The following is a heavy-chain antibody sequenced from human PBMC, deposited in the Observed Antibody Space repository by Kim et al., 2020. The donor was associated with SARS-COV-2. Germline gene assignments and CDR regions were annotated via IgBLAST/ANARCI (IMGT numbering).Heavy chain of an antibody. Sequence: ASVKVSCKASGYTFTSYYMHWVRQAPGQGLEWMGVINPSGGTTSYAQKFQGRVTMTRDTSTSTVYMELSSLRSEDTAVYYCARPDYCSSTSCYIHYWGQGTLVTVSS. CDR2: INPSGGTT. CDR3: ARPDYCSSTSCYIHY. D-gene: IGHD2-2*02. CDR1: GYTFTSYY. V-gene: IGHV1-46*01. J-gene: IGHJ4*02.